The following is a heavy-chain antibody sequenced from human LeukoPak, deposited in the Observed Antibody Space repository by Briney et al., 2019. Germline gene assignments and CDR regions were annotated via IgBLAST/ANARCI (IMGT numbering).Heavy chain of an antibody. CDR1: GFTFSSYA. J-gene: IGHJ4*02. V-gene: IGHV3-30*04. CDR3: ARMDYGDYAWDY. D-gene: IGHD4-17*01. Sequence: PGRSLRLSCAASGFTFSSYAMHWVRQAPGKGLEWVAVISYDGNNKYYADSVKGRFTISRDNSKNTLYLQMNSLRAEDTAVYYCARMDYGDYAWDYWGQGTLVTVSS. CDR2: ISYDGNNK.